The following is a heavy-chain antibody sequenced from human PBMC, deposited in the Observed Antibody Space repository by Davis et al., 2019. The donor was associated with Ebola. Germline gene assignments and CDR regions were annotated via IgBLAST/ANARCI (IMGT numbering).Heavy chain of an antibody. CDR1: GFTFSSYE. Sequence: GESLKISCAASGFTFSSYEMNWVRQAPGKGLEWVSYISSSGSTIYYADSVKGRFTISRDNAKNSLYLQMNSLRAEDTAVYYCARARGGIAAARWYFDLWGRGTLVTVSS. CDR3: ARARGGIAAARWYFDL. J-gene: IGHJ2*01. CDR2: ISSSGSTI. V-gene: IGHV3-48*03. D-gene: IGHD6-13*01.